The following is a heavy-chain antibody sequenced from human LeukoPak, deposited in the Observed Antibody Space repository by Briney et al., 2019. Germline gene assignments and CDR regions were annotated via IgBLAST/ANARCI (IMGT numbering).Heavy chain of an antibody. V-gene: IGHV1-24*01. D-gene: IGHD1-7*01. CDR2: FDPEDGET. Sequence: ASVKVSCKVSGYTLTELSMHWVRQAPGKGLEWMGGFDPEDGETIYAQKFQGRVTMTEDTSTDTAYMELSSLRSEDTAVYYCVAPAGHNWNFLVDYWGQGTLVIVSS. CDR3: VAPAGHNWNFLVDY. CDR1: GYTLTELS. J-gene: IGHJ4*02.